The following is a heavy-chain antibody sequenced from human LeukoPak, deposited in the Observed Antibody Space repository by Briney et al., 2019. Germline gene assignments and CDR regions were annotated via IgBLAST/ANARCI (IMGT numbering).Heavy chain of an antibody. CDR1: GYTFTSYY. J-gene: IGHJ4*02. V-gene: IGHV1-46*01. CDR2: INPSGGST. CDR3: ATDLTVLGELSSSLFDY. D-gene: IGHD3-10*01. Sequence: GASVKVSCKASGYTFTSYYMHWVRQAPGQGLEWMGIINPSGGSTSYAQKFQGRVTMTRDTSTSTVYMELSSLRSEDTAVYYCATDLTVLGELSSSLFDYWGQGTLVTVSS.